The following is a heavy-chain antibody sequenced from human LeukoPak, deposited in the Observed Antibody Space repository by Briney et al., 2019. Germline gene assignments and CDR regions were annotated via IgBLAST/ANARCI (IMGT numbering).Heavy chain of an antibody. CDR3: TTVSVGS. CDR2: IKSKTDGGTT. Sequence: MSGGSLRLSCAASGFTFSNAWMSWVRQAPGKGLEWVGSIKSKTDGGTTDYAAPVKGRFTISRDDSKNTLYLQMNSLKTEDTAVYYCTTVSVGSWGQGTLVTVSS. CDR1: GFTFSNAW. J-gene: IGHJ4*02. V-gene: IGHV3-15*01. D-gene: IGHD3-16*02.